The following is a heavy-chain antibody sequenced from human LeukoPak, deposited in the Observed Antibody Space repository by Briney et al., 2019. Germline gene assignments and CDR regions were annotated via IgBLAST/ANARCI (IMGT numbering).Heavy chain of an antibody. J-gene: IGHJ4*02. CDR1: GGSISSSNYY. CDR3: ARVTSRLGVCDY. D-gene: IGHD2-8*01. Sequence: PSETLSLTCSVTGGSISSSNYYWGWIRQSPGKGLEWIGSIYYSGSTYYNPSLKSRVTMSVDTSKNQFSLKLRSVTAADTAVYYCARVTSRLGVCDYWGQGSLVTVSS. V-gene: IGHV4-39*01. CDR2: IYYSGST.